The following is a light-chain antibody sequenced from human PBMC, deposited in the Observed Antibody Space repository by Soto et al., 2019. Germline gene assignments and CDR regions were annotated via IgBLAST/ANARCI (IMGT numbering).Light chain of an antibody. V-gene: IGLV2-14*03. J-gene: IGLJ2*01. Sequence: QYALTQPASVSGSPGQSITISCTGTSSDVGGYNYVSWYQQHPGKVPKLLICDVTNRPSGVSNRFSGSKSGNTASLTISGLQTEDEADYYCSSFASSIPLVFGGGTKLTVL. CDR1: SSDVGGYNY. CDR3: SSFASSIPLV. CDR2: DVT.